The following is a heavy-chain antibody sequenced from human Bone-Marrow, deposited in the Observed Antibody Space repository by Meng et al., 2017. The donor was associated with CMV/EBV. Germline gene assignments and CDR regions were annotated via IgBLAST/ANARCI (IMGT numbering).Heavy chain of an antibody. J-gene: IGHJ4*02. D-gene: IGHD5-18*01. CDR3: ARRWIQLWLADY. CDR1: GFTFSSYW. Sequence: EGELVESGGGLVQAGGSLRLSCAASGFTFSSYWMHWVRQAPGKGLVWVSRINSDGSSTSYADSVKGRFTISRDNAKNTLYLQMNSLRAEDTAVYYCARRWIQLWLADYWGQGTLVTVSS. CDR2: INSDGSST. V-gene: IGHV3-74*01.